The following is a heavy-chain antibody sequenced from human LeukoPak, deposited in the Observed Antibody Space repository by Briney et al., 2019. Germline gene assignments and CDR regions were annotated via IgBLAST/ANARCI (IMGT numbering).Heavy chain of an antibody. CDR3: ARVGLPTWYYYFDY. CDR1: GYTFTDYY. V-gene: IGHV1-2*02. D-gene: IGHD1-7*01. Sequence: GPVKVSCKASGYTFTDYYMHWVRQAPGQGLEWMGWINPNSGGTNYAQKLQDRVTMTTDTSTSTAYMELRSLGSDDTAVYYCARVGLPTWYYYFDYWGQGTLVTVSS. J-gene: IGHJ4*02. CDR2: INPNSGGT.